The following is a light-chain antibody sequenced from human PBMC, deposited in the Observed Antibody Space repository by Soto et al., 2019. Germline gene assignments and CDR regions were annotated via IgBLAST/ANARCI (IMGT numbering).Light chain of an antibody. CDR2: SSN. CDR1: SANIGNNY. J-gene: IGLJ1*01. V-gene: IGLV1-47*02. CDR3: VSWDDSLSGLV. Sequence: QAVVTQPPSASGTPGQRVTISCSGRSANIGNNYVCWYQQLPGTAPKLLIYSSNQRPSGVPDRFSGSKSGTSASLAISGLRSEDEADYYCVSWDDSLSGLVFGTGTKLTVL.